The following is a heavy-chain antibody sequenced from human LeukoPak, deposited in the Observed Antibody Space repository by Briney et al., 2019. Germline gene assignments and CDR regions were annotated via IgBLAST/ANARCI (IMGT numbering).Heavy chain of an antibody. V-gene: IGHV4-59*08. CDR1: GGSISSYY. CDR2: IYYSGST. D-gene: IGHD3-22*01. CDR3: ARHMNYYDSSGYPYFDY. Sequence: SETLSLTCTVSGGSISSYYWSWIRQPPGKGLEWIGYIYYSGSTNYNPSLKSRVTISVDTSKNQFSLKLSSVTAADTAVYYCARHMNYYDSSGYPYFDYWGRGTLVTVSS. J-gene: IGHJ4*02.